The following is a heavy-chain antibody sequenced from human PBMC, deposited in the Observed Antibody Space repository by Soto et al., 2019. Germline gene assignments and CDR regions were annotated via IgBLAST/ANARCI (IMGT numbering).Heavy chain of an antibody. CDR3: ARDGLTVGGD. D-gene: IGHD3-16*01. Sequence: EVHLVEAGGGLVKPGESLTLSCAASGFTFGSFTLNWVRQAPGKGLEWVSSISSSSAYIYYAESVKGRFTISRDNARSTLYLQMNSLRLDDTAVYFCARDGLTVGGDWGKGTLVAVSS. J-gene: IGHJ4*02. V-gene: IGHV3-21*06. CDR1: GFTFGSFT. CDR2: ISSSSAYI.